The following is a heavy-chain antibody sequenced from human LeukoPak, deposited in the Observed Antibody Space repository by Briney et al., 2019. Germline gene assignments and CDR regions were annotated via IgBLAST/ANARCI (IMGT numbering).Heavy chain of an antibody. CDR2: MNPNSGNT. V-gene: IGHV1-8*01. CDR1: GYTFASYD. J-gene: IGHJ4*02. CDR3: ARVRSKLTSSSPYYFDF. D-gene: IGHD2-2*01. Sequence: ASVKVSCKTSGYTFASYDVNWVRQATGQRPEWMGWMNPNSGNTGYAQNFQGRVTMTRNTSISTAYMELSSLRSEDTAVYYCARVRSKLTSSSPYYFDFWGQGTLVTVSS.